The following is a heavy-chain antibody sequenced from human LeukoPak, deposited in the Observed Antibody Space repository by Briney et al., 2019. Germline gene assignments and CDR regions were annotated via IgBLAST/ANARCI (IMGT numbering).Heavy chain of an antibody. V-gene: IGHV1-2*02. CDR2: INPNSGGT. CDR3: ARVPDTAMDLFDY. D-gene: IGHD5-18*01. Sequence: ASVKVSCKASGYTFTGYYMHWVRQAPGQGLEWMGWINPNSGGTNYAQKFQGRVTMTRDTSISTAYMELSRLRSDDTAVYYCARVPDTAMDLFDYWGQGTLVTVSS. J-gene: IGHJ4*02. CDR1: GYTFTGYY.